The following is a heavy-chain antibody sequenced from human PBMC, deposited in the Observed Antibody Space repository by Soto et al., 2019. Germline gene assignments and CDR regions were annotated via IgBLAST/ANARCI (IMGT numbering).Heavy chain of an antibody. V-gene: IGHV3-30*18. J-gene: IGHJ5*02. CDR1: GFTFSSYG. CDR3: SKADGVGELWVHWFDL. Sequence: QVQLVESGGGVVQPGRSLRLSCAASGFTFSSYGMHWVRQAPGKGLEWVAVISFDGTNKYSADSVRGRFTISRDNSKNKLSLQMQSRSEEDTAVSYCSKADGVGELWVHWFDLWGQGTLVTVSS. CDR2: ISFDGTNK. D-gene: IGHD3-16*01.